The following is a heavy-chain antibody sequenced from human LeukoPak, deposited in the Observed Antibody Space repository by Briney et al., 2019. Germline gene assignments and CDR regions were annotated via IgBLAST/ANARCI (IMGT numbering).Heavy chain of an antibody. CDR1: GGSISSSSYY. D-gene: IGHD3-3*01. CDR3: ARGGSFTIFGVVIGPFDP. J-gene: IGHJ5*02. CDR2: IYYSGST. V-gene: IGHV4-39*01. Sequence: SETLSLTCTVSGGSISSSSYYWGWIRQPPGKGLEWIGSIYYSGSTYYNPSLKSRVTISVDTSKNQFSLKLSSVTAADTAVYYCARGGSFTIFGVVIGPFDPWGQGTLVTVSS.